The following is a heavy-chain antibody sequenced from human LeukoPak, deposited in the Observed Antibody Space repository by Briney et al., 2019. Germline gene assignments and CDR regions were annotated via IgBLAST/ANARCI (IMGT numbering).Heavy chain of an antibody. CDR1: GYTFTDYY. CDR3: ARDLLHESFDY. CDR2: INPNSGGT. Sequence: GASVKVSCKASGYTFTDYYIHWVRQAPGQGLEWMGWINPNSGGTDYVQRFQGRVTMTRDTSITTAYVEVSRLRSDDTALYYCARDLLHESFDYWGKGTLVTVSS. J-gene: IGHJ4*02. V-gene: IGHV1-2*02.